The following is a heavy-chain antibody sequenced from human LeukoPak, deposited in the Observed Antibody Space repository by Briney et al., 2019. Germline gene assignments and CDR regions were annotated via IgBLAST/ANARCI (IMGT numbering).Heavy chain of an antibody. D-gene: IGHD5/OR15-5a*01. CDR3: ARHEVDIVSTTRCHCDC. CDR2: FYHSGST. V-gene: IGHV4-38-2*01. CDR1: GYSISSGYY. Sequence: SETLSLTCAVSGYSISSGYYWGWIRQPPGKGLQWIGSFYHSGSTYYNPSLNSRVTISVDTSKNQFSLKLSSVTAADTAVYYCARHEVDIVSTTRCHCDCWGQGTLVTVSS. J-gene: IGHJ4*02.